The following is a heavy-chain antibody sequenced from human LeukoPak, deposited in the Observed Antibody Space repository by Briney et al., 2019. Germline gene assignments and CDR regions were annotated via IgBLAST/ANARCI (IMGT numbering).Heavy chain of an antibody. CDR3: AKDSYGDYNFDY. Sequence: ETLSLTCTVSGGSISSSSYYWGWVRQAPGKGLEWVSAISGSGGSTYYADSVKGRFTISRDNSKNTLYLQMNSLRAEDTAVYYCAKDSYGDYNFDYWGQGTLVTVSS. J-gene: IGHJ4*02. V-gene: IGHV3-23*01. D-gene: IGHD4-17*01. CDR1: GGSISSSSYY. CDR2: ISGSGGST.